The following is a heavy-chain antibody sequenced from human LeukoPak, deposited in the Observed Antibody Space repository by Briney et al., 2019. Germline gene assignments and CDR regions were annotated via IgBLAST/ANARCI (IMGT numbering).Heavy chain of an antibody. J-gene: IGHJ4*02. Sequence: GGSLRLSCAASGFTFSSYWMSWVRQAPGKGLEWVSGISDSGGTTYYVDSVKGRFTISRDNSKNTLYLQINSLRAEDMALYYCAKSSDGSTSFDQWGQGTLVTVSS. CDR1: GFTFSSYW. CDR2: ISDSGGTT. V-gene: IGHV3-23*01. D-gene: IGHD2-2*01. CDR3: AKSSDGSTSFDQ.